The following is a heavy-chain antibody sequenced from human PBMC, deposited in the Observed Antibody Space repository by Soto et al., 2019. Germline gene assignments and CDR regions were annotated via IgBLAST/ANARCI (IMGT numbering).Heavy chain of an antibody. Sequence: GGSLRLSCAASGFTFDDYAMHWVRQAPGKDLEWVSGISWNSGSIGYADSVKGRFTISRDNAKNSLYLQMNSLRAEDTALYYCAKDGSPPSSSWYDFSHYYYYYMDVWGKGTTVTVSS. V-gene: IGHV3-9*01. D-gene: IGHD6-13*01. CDR1: GFTFDDYA. J-gene: IGHJ6*03. CDR3: AKDGSPPSSSWYDFSHYYYYYMDV. CDR2: ISWNSGSI.